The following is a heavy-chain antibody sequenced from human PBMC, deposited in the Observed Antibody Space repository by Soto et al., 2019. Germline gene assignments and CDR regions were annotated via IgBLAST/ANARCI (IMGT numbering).Heavy chain of an antibody. CDR1: GYMFTSYG. D-gene: IGHD6-19*01. J-gene: IGHJ4*02. CDR3: AREVGHSSGWYVN. Sequence: QVQLVQSGAEVKKPGASVKVSCKTSGYMFTSYGINWVLQAPGHGLEWMGWISPYNGNTNYDQKFQGRVTMTTEISTSTVYMELWSLRSDDTAVYYCAREVGHSSGWYVNWGQGTLVSVSS. V-gene: IGHV1-18*01. CDR2: ISPYNGNT.